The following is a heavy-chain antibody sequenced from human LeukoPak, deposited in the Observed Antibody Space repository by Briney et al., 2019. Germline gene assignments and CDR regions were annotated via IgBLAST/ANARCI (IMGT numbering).Heavy chain of an antibody. V-gene: IGHV4-34*01. CDR3: ARGRGVTIFGDY. J-gene: IGHJ4*02. Sequence: SETLSLTCAVYGGSFSGYYWSWIRQPPGKGLEWIGEINHSGSTNYNPSLKSRVTISVDTSKNQFSLKLSSLTAADTAVYYCARGRGVTIFGDYWGQGTLVTVSS. CDR1: GGSFSGYY. D-gene: IGHD3-3*01. CDR2: INHSGST.